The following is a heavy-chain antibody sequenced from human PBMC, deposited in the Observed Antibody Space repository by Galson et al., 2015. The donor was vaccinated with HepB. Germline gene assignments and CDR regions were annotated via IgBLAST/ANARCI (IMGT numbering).Heavy chain of an antibody. CDR2: IYYSGST. CDR3: ARVGRDSSGWYMFDY. CDR1: GGSISSYY. Sequence: ETLSLTCTVSGGSISSYYWSWIRQPPGKGLEWIGYIYYSGSTNYNPSLKSRVTISVDTSRNQFSLKLSSVTAADTAVYYCARVGRDSSGWYMFDYWGQGTLVTVSS. V-gene: IGHV4-59*01. D-gene: IGHD6-19*01. J-gene: IGHJ4*02.